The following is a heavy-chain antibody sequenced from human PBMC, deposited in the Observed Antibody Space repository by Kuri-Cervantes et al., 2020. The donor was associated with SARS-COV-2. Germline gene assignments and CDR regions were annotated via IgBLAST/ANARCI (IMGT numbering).Heavy chain of an antibody. V-gene: IGHV3-64*02. J-gene: IGHJ3*02. Sequence: GESLKISCAASGLTFSSYAMHWVRQAPGKGLEYVSAISSNGGSTYYADSVKGRFTISRDNSKNTLYLQMNSLRAEDTAVYYCARDLGLVHPFDIWGQGTMVTVSS. CDR2: ISSNGGST. CDR1: GLTFSSYA. D-gene: IGHD3/OR15-3a*01. CDR3: ARDLGLVHPFDI.